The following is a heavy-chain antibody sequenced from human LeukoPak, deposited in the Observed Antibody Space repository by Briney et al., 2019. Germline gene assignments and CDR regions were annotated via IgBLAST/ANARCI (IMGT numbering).Heavy chain of an antibody. D-gene: IGHD4-17*01. V-gene: IGHV3-21*01. CDR3: ARDRADDYGDYVRWFDP. CDR2: ISSSSIYI. CDR1: GFTFSSYT. J-gene: IGHJ5*02. Sequence: PGGSLRLSCAASGFTFSSYTMNWVRQAPGKGLEWVSSISSSSIYIYYADSVKGRFTISRDSAKNSVHLQMNSLRAEDTAVYYRARDRADDYGDYVRWFDPWGQGTLVTVSS.